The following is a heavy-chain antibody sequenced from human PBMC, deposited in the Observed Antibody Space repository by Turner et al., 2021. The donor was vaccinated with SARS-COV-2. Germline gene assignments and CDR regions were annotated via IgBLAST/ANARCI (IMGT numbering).Heavy chain of an antibody. Sequence: QVQLQKWGAGLLKPSETLSLTCAVYGGSFSGYYGSWIRQPPGKVLEWIGEIIHSGSTNYNPSLKSRVPLSVDTSKNQFSLKLSSVTAADTAMYYCARAGWVRGVRMDVWGKGATVTVSS. V-gene: IGHV4-34*12. J-gene: IGHJ6*04. CDR1: GGSFSGYY. CDR3: ARAGWVRGVRMDV. CDR2: IIHSGST. D-gene: IGHD3-10*01.